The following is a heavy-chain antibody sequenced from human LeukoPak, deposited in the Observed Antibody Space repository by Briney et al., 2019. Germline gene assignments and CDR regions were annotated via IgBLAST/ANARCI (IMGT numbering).Heavy chain of an antibody. D-gene: IGHD4-23*01. Sequence: SETLSLTCAVYGGSFSGYSWSWVRQPPGEGLEWIGEINHSGATNYNPSLKSRVTISVDTSKYQFSLKLRSVTAADTGVYYCARGRGGNYAGSLDSWGQGTLVTVSS. V-gene: IGHV4-34*01. CDR1: GGSFSGYS. CDR3: ARGRGGNYAGSLDS. CDR2: INHSGAT. J-gene: IGHJ4*02.